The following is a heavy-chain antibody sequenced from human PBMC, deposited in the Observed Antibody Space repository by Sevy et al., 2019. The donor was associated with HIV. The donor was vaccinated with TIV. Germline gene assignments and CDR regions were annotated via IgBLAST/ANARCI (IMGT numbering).Heavy chain of an antibody. CDR3: TTGQFDGIT. CDR1: GLNFNDDW. CDR2: IKSVSEGGAT. J-gene: IGHJ4*02. V-gene: IGHV3-15*01. Sequence: GGSLRLSCAVSGLNFNDDWMNWVRQAPRKGLEWFGRIKSVSEGGATEYSAAVKGRFIISRDDSKNTVSLQMDGLKTDYTAVYYCTTGQFDGITWGQGTQVTVSS. D-gene: IGHD3-10*01.